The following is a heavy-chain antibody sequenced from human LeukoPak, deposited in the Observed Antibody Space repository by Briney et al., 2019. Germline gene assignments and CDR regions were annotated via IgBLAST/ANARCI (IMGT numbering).Heavy chain of an antibody. Sequence: GESLKISCKGSGYTFTNYWIGWVRQMPGQGLEWMGIIYPGDSDTRYSPSFQGQVTISADKSINTAYLQWSSLKASDTVVYYCARYSANDGGFDYWGKGTLSPSPQ. CDR2: IYPGDSDT. V-gene: IGHV5-51*01. J-gene: IGHJ4*02. CDR3: ARYSANDGGFDY. D-gene: IGHD4/OR15-4a*01. CDR1: GYTFTNYW.